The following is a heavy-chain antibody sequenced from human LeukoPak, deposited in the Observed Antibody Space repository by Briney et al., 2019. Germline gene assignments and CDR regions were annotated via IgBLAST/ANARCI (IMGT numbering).Heavy chain of an antibody. Sequence: GGSLRLSCAASGFTFSSYAMHWVRQAPGKGLEWGAVISYDGSNKYYADSVKGRFTISRDNSENTLYVQMSSLRAEDTAVYYCAKDYSRSDDSGTEKDLPFDYWGQGTLVTVSS. CDR2: ISYDGSNK. CDR1: GFTFSSYA. V-gene: IGHV3-30-3*01. J-gene: IGHJ4*02. CDR3: AKDYSRSDDSGTEKDLPFDY. D-gene: IGHD3-10*01.